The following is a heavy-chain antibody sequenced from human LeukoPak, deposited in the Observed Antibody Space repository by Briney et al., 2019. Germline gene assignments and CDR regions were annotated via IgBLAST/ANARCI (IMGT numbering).Heavy chain of an antibody. CDR2: ISSSSSTI. J-gene: IGHJ4*02. Sequence: GGPLRLSCAASGLTISSYSMNWVRQAPGKGLQWVSYISSSSSTIYYADSVKGRFTISRDNAKNSLYLQMNSLRAEDTAVYYCARALWFGETFPAYWGQGTLVTVSS. CDR1: GLTISSYS. D-gene: IGHD3-10*01. V-gene: IGHV3-48*01. CDR3: ARALWFGETFPAY.